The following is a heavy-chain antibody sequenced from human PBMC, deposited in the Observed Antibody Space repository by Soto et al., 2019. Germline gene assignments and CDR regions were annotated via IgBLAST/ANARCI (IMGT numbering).Heavy chain of an antibody. V-gene: IGHV3-23*01. CDR2: ISGSGGST. Sequence: EVQLLESGGGLVQPGGSLRLSCAASGLTFSSYAMSWVRQAPGKGLEWVSSISGSGGSTFYADSVRGRFTISRDNSSTTLYLQVNSLRAEDTAVYYRAKGITDLFYQYYYMDVWGKGTTVTVSS. CDR3: AKGITDLFYQYYYMDV. D-gene: IGHD2-21*01. J-gene: IGHJ6*03. CDR1: GLTFSSYA.